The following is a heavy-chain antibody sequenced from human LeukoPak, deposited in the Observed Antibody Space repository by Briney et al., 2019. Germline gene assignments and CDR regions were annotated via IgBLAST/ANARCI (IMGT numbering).Heavy chain of an antibody. CDR1: GYTLTELS. Sequence: VASVKVSCKASGYTLTELSMHWVRQAPGKGLEWMGGFDPEDGETIYAQKFQGRVTMTEDTSTDTAYMELSSLRSEDTAVYYCATAGDSSGYYPGDWGQGTLVTVSS. CDR3: ATAGDSSGYYPGD. V-gene: IGHV1-24*01. CDR2: FDPEDGET. J-gene: IGHJ4*02. D-gene: IGHD3-22*01.